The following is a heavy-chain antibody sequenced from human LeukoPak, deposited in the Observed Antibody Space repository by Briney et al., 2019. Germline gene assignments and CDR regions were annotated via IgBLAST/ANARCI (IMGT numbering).Heavy chain of an antibody. J-gene: IGHJ3*02. CDR2: IWYDGSNK. D-gene: IGHD3-10*01. Sequence: GGSLRLSCAASGFIFSSYAMHWVRQAPGKGLEWVAAIWYDGSNKYYADSLKGRFTISRDNSKNTLYLQMNSLRAEDTAVFYCARSRFGEFYESDAFDIWGQGTMVTVS. CDR1: GFIFSSYA. CDR3: ARSRFGEFYESDAFDI. V-gene: IGHV3-33*01.